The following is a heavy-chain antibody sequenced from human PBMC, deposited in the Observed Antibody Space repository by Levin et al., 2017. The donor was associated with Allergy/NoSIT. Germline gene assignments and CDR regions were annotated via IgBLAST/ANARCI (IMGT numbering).Heavy chain of an antibody. CDR3: ARVHMTYDCQANTWFDP. V-gene: IGHV4-34*01. Sequence: PSETLSLTCGVSTTSFSAYYWTWLRQSPGTGLEWIGEINHSGTTDYNPSLQSRVTISVDTPKKEISLRMTSVTAADTAVYSCARVHMTYDCQANTWFDPWGQGTLVAVSS. D-gene: IGHD2-21*02. CDR1: TTSFSAYY. CDR2: INHSGTT. J-gene: IGHJ5*02.